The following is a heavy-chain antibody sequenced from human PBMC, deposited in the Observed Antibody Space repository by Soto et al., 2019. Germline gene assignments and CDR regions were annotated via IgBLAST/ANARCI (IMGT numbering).Heavy chain of an antibody. V-gene: IGHV4-34*01. J-gene: IGHJ3*02. D-gene: IGHD3-10*01. CDR1: GGSFSGYY. CDR3: ARRYGLSAFDI. Sequence: SETLSLTCAVYGGSFSGYYWSWIRQPPGKGLEWIGEINHSGSTNYNPSLKSRVTISVDTSKNQFSLKLSSVTAADTAVYFCARRYGLSAFDIWGKGTMVTVSS. CDR2: INHSGST.